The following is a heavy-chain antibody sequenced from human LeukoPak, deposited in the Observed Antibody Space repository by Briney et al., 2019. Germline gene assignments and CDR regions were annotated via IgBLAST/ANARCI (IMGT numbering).Heavy chain of an antibody. J-gene: IGHJ4*02. CDR1: GFTFSSYG. CDR2: ISYDGSNK. Sequence: GGSLRLSCAASGFTFSSYGMHWVRQAPGKGLEWVAVISYDGSNKYYADSVKGRFTISRDNSKNTLYLQMNSLRAEDTAVYYCARDRTPKWELFPENCFDYWGQGTLVTVSS. CDR3: ARDRTPKWELFPENCFDY. D-gene: IGHD1-26*01. V-gene: IGHV3-30*03.